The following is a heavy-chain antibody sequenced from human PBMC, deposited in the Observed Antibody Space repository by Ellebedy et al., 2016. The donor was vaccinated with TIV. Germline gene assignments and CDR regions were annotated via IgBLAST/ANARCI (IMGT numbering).Heavy chain of an antibody. CDR1: GGSISSYY. CDR2: IYYSGST. D-gene: IGHD1-26*01. V-gene: IGHV4-59*12. J-gene: IGHJ4*02. CDR3: ARGPGDGAY. Sequence: SETLSLTCTVSGGSISSYYWSWIRQPPGKGLEWIGYIYYSGSTNYNPSLKSRVTISVDTSKNQFSLKLSSVTAADTAVYYCARGPGDGAYWGQGTLVTVSS.